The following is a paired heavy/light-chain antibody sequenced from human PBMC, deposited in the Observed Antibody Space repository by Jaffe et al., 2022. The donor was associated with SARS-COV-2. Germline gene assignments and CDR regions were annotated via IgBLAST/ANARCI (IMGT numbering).Heavy chain of an antibody. D-gene: IGHD1-1*01. CDR3: ARTGTTHH. Sequence: EVQMVESGGGLAQPGGSLKVSCAASGFTFDKYWMSWFRQAPGKGPEWVANIKEDGSQQYYADSVRGRFTISRDNAKNSLSLQMNSLRGDDTAVYYCARTGTTHHWGQGTLVTVSS. CDR2: IKEDGSQQ. V-gene: IGHV3-7*03. CDR1: GFTFDKYW. J-gene: IGHJ5*02.
Light chain of an antibody. CDR1: QTINSW. V-gene: IGKV1-5*03. J-gene: IGKJ2*01. CDR3: QQYNSYSMYS. CDR2: KAS. Sequence: DIQMTQSPSTLSASVGDRVTITCRASQTINSWLAWYQQTPGEAPKVLIYKASTLESGVPSRFSGSGSGTEFTLTISCLQPEDFATYYCQQYNSYSMYSFGQGTRVEIK.